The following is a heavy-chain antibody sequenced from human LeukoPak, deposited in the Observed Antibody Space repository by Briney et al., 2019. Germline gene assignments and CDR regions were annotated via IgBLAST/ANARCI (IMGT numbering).Heavy chain of an antibody. V-gene: IGHV4-59*01. CDR3: ARTYGSSGLGYFDL. J-gene: IGHJ2*01. CDR1: GFTFSSTA. D-gene: IGHD6-13*01. Sequence: GSLRLSCAASGFTFSSTAMSWIRQPPGKGLEWIGYIYYSGSTNYSPSLKSRLTISVDTSKNQFSLKLSSVTAADTAVYYCARTYGSSGLGYFDLWGRGTLVTVSS. CDR2: IYYSGST.